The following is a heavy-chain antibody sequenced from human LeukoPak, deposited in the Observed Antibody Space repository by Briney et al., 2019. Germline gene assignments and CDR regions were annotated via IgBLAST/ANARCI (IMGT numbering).Heavy chain of an antibody. Sequence: SETLSLTCTVSGGSISSYYWSWIRQPPGKGLEWIGYIYYSGSTNYNPSLKVRVTISVDPSKNQFSLKLSSVTAADTAVYNCARLHYDIDAFDIWGQGTMVTVSS. CDR1: GGSISSYY. CDR3: ARLHYDIDAFDI. V-gene: IGHV4-59*01. CDR2: IYYSGST. D-gene: IGHD3-22*01. J-gene: IGHJ3*02.